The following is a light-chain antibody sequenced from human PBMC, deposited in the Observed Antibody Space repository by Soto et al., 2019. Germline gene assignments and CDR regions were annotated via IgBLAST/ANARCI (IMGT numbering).Light chain of an antibody. CDR1: QYINTR. CDR2: QTS. CDR3: QQYHNWPIT. V-gene: IGKV3-15*01. Sequence: EIVLTQSPATLSSFPGDRVTLSCRASQYINTRLAWYQHRPGQAPRLLIYQTSIRATGISARFSGSGSGTEFTLTISSLQSEDFAVYYCQQYHNWPITFGQGTRLENK. J-gene: IGKJ5*01.